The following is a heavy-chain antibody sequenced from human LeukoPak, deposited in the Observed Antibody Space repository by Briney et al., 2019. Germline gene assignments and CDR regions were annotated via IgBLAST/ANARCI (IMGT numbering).Heavy chain of an antibody. CDR2: IWSDGRNK. D-gene: IGHD4-17*01. CDR3: AREVTNDAFDI. CDR1: GFSFSSYG. J-gene: IGHJ3*02. Sequence: PGRSLRLSCAASGFSFSSYGMHWVRQAPGKGLEWVAVIWSDGRNKFYADSVKGRFTVSRDNSKNTLFLQMSSLRADDTALYYCAREVTNDAFDIWGQGTMATVSS. V-gene: IGHV3-33*01.